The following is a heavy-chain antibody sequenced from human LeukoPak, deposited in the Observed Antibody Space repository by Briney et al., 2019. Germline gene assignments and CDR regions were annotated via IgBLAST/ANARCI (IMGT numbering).Heavy chain of an antibody. D-gene: IGHD4-23*01. V-gene: IGHV1-46*01. CDR1: GYTFTNYY. CDR3: ARDNSVEDTAWWFDP. J-gene: IGHJ5*02. Sequence: ASVKVSCKASGYTFTNYYIHWVRQAPGQGLEWMGLINPSGGSTNYAQKFQGRVTMTRDTSTSTDYMELSSLSSEDTAVYYCARDNSVEDTAWWFDPWGQGTLVTVSS. CDR2: INPSGGST.